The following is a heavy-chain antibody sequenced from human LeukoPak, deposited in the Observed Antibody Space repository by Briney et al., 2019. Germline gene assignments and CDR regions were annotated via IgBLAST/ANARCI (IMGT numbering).Heavy chain of an antibody. CDR3: ARVYYDFWSGYYYLDAFDI. D-gene: IGHD3-3*01. CDR1: GGSISSSSYY. Sequence: SSETLSLTCTVSGGSISSSSYYWGWIRQPPGKGLEWIGSIYYSGSTYYNPSLKSRVTISVDTSKNQFSLKLSSVTAADTAVYYCARVYYDFWSGYYYLDAFDIWGQGTMVTVSS. V-gene: IGHV4-39*01. CDR2: IYYSGST. J-gene: IGHJ3*02.